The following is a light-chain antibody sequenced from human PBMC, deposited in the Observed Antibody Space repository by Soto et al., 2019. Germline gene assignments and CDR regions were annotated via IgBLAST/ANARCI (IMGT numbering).Light chain of an antibody. CDR1: GSNIGSNT. V-gene: IGLV1-44*01. J-gene: IGLJ1*01. CDR3: ATWDDSLNGYV. Sequence: QSVLTQRPSASGTPGQRITISCSGSGSNIGSNTVTWYQQLPRTAPKFLIYTNNQRPSGVPDRFSGSKSGTSASLAISGLQSGDEADYYCATWDDSLNGYVFGTGTKVTVL. CDR2: TNN.